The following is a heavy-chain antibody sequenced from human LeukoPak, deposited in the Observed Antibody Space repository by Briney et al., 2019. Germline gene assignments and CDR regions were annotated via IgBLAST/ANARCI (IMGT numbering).Heavy chain of an antibody. CDR2: ISYDGSNK. V-gene: IGHV3-30-3*01. J-gene: IGHJ6*02. CDR1: GFTFSSYA. CDR3: VRDLVVPAAPAYYYGMDV. Sequence: PGGSLRLSCAASGFTFSSYAMHWVRQAPGKGLEWVAVISYDGSNKYYADSVKGRFTISRDNSKNTLYLQMNSLRAEDTAVYYCVRDLVVPAAPAYYYGMDVWGQGTTVTVSS. D-gene: IGHD2-2*01.